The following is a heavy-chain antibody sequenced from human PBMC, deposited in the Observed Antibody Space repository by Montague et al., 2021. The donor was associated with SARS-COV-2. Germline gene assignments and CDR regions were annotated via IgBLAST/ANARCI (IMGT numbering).Heavy chain of an antibody. J-gene: IGHJ6*02. CDR1: GGSISGHY. CDR2: IYYLGTT. Sequence: SETLSLTCIVSGGSISGHYWSWVRQTPEKGLEWIGYIYYLGTTNYNPSLKTRVTFSVDTSKNQLSLMLTSVTAADTGVYYCARNGGAAVPGLLLGMDIWSQGTTVTVSS. CDR3: ARNGGAAVPGLLLGMDI. D-gene: IGHD6-19*01. V-gene: IGHV4-59*11.